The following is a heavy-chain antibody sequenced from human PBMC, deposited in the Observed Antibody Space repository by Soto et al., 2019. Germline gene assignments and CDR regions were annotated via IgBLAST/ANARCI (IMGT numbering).Heavy chain of an antibody. D-gene: IGHD6-19*01. J-gene: IGHJ4*02. CDR1: GFTFSSYA. V-gene: IGHV3-23*01. CDR3: AKDRKSGSGWYWDY. CDR2: ISGSGGST. Sequence: GGSLRLSCAVSGFTFSSYAMNWVRQAPGKGLEWVSGISGSGGSTYSADSVKGRFTISRDNSKNTLYLQMNSLRVEDTAVYYCAKDRKSGSGWYWDYWGQGTLVTVSS.